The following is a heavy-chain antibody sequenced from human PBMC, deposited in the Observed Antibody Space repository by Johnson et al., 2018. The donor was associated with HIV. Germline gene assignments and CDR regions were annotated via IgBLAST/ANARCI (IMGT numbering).Heavy chain of an antibody. CDR3: ARCRDAYTLLSAFDI. CDR1: GFTFSSYA. J-gene: IGHJ3*02. D-gene: IGHD5-24*01. V-gene: IGHV3-64*01. CDR2: ISSNGGNT. Sequence: VQLVESWGGLVQPGGSLRLSCAASGFTFSSYAMHWVRQAPGKGLEYVSGISSNGGNTYYANSVKGRFTISRDNSKNTLYLQMGSLRAEDMAVYFCARCRDAYTLLSAFDIWGQGTMVTVSS.